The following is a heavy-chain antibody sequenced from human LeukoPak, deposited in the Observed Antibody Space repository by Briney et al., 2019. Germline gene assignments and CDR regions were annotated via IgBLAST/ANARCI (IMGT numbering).Heavy chain of an antibody. CDR2: IYYSRST. V-gene: IGHV4-59*08. CDR3: SGRQQLVDTYYYYGMDV. D-gene: IGHD6-13*01. J-gene: IGHJ6*02. Sequence: SETLSLTCTVSGGSISCFYWSWIRQPPGKGLEWIGYIYYSRSTNYNPSLKSRVTISVDTSKNQCSLKLSSVTAADTAVYYCSGRQQLVDTYYYYGMDVWGQGTTVTVSS. CDR1: GGSISCFY.